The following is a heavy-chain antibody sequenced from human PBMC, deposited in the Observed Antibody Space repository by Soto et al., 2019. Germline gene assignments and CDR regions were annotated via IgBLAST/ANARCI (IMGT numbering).Heavy chain of an antibody. Sequence: EVQLLESGGAFVQPGGSLRLSCAASGFTFNSYAMSWVRQAPGKGLEWVSAIGSDGTAIQYADSVKGRFTISKDNSNDMLYLQMNSLRAEDTAVYYCVRPGLTVPGTRYFDHWVQGALVTVSS. CDR2: IGSDGTAI. CDR1: GFTFNSYA. CDR3: VRPGLTVPGTRYFDH. D-gene: IGHD6-19*01. J-gene: IGHJ4*02. V-gene: IGHV3-23*05.